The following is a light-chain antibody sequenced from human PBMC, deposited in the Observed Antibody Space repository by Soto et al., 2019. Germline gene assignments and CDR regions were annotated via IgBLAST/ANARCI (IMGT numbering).Light chain of an antibody. CDR3: QQSNNWPYT. CDR2: GAS. J-gene: IGKJ2*01. Sequence: EIVMTQSPATLSVSPGERATLSCRASQSVSDNLAWYQQKPGQAPRLLIYGASTRHTGIPARFSGSGSGTEFTLTISSLQSEDFAVYYCQQSNNWPYTFGQGTKLDIK. CDR1: QSVSDN. V-gene: IGKV3-15*01.